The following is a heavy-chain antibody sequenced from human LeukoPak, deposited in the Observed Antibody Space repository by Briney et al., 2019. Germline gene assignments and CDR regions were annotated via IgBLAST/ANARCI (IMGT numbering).Heavy chain of an antibody. CDR1: GITFSGYS. Sequence: GGSLRLSCVVSGITFSGYSMIWVRQAPGKGLEWVSYISSSSSAIYYADSMKGRFTISRDNAKSSLYLQMNSLRDEDTAVYYCARDLWYYYGSDTDALDIWGQGTMVTVSS. D-gene: IGHD3-10*01. CDR3: ARDLWYYYGSDTDALDI. V-gene: IGHV3-48*02. CDR2: ISSSSSAI. J-gene: IGHJ3*02.